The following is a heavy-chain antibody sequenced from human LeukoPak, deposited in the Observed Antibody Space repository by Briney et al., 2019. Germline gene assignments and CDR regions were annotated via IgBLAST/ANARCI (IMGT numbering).Heavy chain of an antibody. J-gene: IGHJ5*02. V-gene: IGHV7-4-1*02. CDR1: GYTFTTYA. D-gene: IGHD6-13*01. CDR3: ARESGYTNSWSFDP. CDR2: INTNTGNP. Sequence: ASVKVSCKASGYTFTTYAMNWLRQSPGQGLEWMGWINTNTGNPTYAQGFTGRFVFSLDTSVSTAYLQISSLKAEDTAVYYCARESGYTNSWSFDPWGQGTLVTVSS.